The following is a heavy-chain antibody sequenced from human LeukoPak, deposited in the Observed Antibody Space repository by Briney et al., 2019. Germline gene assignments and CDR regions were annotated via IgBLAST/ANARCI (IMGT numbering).Heavy chain of an antibody. J-gene: IGHJ4*02. CDR3: AKIHGSGSYYQDFDY. V-gene: IGHV3-21*01. CDR1: GFTFSTYS. CDR2: ISSSSSYI. Sequence: NPGGSLRLSCVASGFTFSTYSMSWVRQAPGKGLEWVSSISSSSSYISYVDSMKGRFTISRDNAKNSLFLQMNSLRAEDTAVYYCAKIHGSGSYYQDFDYWGQGTLVTVSS. D-gene: IGHD3-10*01.